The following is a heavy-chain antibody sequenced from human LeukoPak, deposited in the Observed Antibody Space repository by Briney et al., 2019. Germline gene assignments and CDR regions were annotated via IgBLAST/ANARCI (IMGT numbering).Heavy chain of an antibody. CDR2: ITLSGATT. V-gene: IGHV3-23*01. J-gene: IGHJ4*02. CDR3: AKDRAAFYYDSGIAFDY. D-gene: IGHD3-22*01. CDR1: GFTFSRYA. Sequence: GGSLRLSCAASGFTFSRYAMSWVRQAPGNGLEWVSAITLSGATTYYADSVKGRVTISRDNSKNTLYLQMNSLRADDTAVYYCAKDRAAFYYDSGIAFDYWGQGTLVTVSS.